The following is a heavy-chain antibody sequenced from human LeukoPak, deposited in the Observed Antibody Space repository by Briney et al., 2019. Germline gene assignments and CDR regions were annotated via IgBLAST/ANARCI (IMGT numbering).Heavy chain of an antibody. CDR2: IYTSGGT. Sequence: SETLSLTCTVSGGSIRRGSHYWSWIRQPAGKGLEWIGRIYTSGGTNYNPSLKSRVSISVDTSQNHFSLKLSSVTAADTAVYYCARTTETDTSSWYYWGQGTLVTVSS. V-gene: IGHV4-61*02. CDR3: ARTTETDTSSWYY. D-gene: IGHD6-13*01. CDR1: GGSIRRGSHY. J-gene: IGHJ4*02.